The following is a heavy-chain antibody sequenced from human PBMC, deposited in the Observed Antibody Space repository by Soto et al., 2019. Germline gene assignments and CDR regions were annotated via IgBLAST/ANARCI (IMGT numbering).Heavy chain of an antibody. CDR2: INHSGST. D-gene: IGHD3-3*01. V-gene: IGHV4-34*01. CDR1: GGSFSGYY. Sequence: PSETLSLTCAVYGGSFSGYYWSWIRQPPGKGLEWIGEINHSGSTNYNPSLKSRVTISVDTSKNQFSLKLSSVTAADTAVYYCARGAAYEITIFGVCKLAEKDNWIDPWGQGTLVTLSS. J-gene: IGHJ5*02. CDR3: ARGAAYEITIFGVCKLAEKDNWIDP.